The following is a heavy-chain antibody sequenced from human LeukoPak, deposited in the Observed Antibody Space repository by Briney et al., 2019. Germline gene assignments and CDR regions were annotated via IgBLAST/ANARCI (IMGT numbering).Heavy chain of an antibody. J-gene: IGHJ4*02. CDR2: ISAYNGDT. V-gene: IGHV1-18*01. CDR1: GYTFTSYA. Sequence: ASVKVSCKASGYTFTSYAISWVRQAPGQGLEWMGWISAYNGDTNYAQKFQGRVTMTTDTSTSTAYMEMRSLRSDDTAVYYCALPINCRGNDCYHYYFQYWGQGTLVTVSS. D-gene: IGHD2-21*02. CDR3: ALPINCRGNDCYHYYFQY.